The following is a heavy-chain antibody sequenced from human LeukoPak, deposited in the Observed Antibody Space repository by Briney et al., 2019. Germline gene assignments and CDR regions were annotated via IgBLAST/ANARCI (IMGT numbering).Heavy chain of an antibody. Sequence: ASVKVSCKAFGYTFTSYAMHWVRQAPGQRLEWMGWINAGNGNTKYSQKFQGRVTITRDTSASTAYMELNSLRAGDTAVYYCTSVGFGPYYFDNWGQGTLVTVSS. CDR1: GYTFTSYA. J-gene: IGHJ4*02. V-gene: IGHV1-3*01. D-gene: IGHD3-10*01. CDR3: TSVGFGPYYFDN. CDR2: INAGNGNT.